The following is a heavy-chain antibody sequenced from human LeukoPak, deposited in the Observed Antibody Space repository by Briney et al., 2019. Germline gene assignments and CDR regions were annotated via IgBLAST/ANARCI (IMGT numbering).Heavy chain of an antibody. CDR3: ASTRRGYSGYDYTDY. CDR2: ISSSSSSYI. CDR1: GFTFSDYY. J-gene: IGHJ4*02. Sequence: GSLRLSCAASGFTFSDYYMSWIRQAPGKGLEWVSSISSSSSSYIYYADSVKGRFTISRDNAKNSLYLQMNSLRAEDTAVYYCASTRRGYSGYDYTDYWGQGTLVTVSS. D-gene: IGHD5-12*01. V-gene: IGHV3-11*06.